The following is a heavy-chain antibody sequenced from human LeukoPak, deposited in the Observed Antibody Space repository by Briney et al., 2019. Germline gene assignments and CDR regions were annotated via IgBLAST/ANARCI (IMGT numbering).Heavy chain of an antibody. J-gene: IGHJ5*02. V-gene: IGHV1-18*01. Sequence: ASVKVSCKASGYTFTSYGISWVRQAPGQGLEWMGWISAYNGNTNYAQKFQGRVTMTTDTSTSTAYMELRSLRSDDTAVYYCARASRSYDILTGYWKGWFDPWGQGTLVTVSS. CDR1: GYTFTSYG. D-gene: IGHD3-9*01. CDR2: ISAYNGNT. CDR3: ARASRSYDILTGYWKGWFDP.